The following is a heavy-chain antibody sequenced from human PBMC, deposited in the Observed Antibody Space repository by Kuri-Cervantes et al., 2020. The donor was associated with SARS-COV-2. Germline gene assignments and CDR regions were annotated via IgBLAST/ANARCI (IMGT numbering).Heavy chain of an antibody. CDR1: GFTFSSYA. CDR3: AKGDDFWSGYYPDY. J-gene: IGHJ4*02. V-gene: IGHV3-23*01. D-gene: IGHD3-3*01. CDR2: ISGSGGST. Sequence: GGSLRLSCAAPGFTFSSYAMHWVRQAPGKGLEWVSAISGSGGSTYYADSVKGRFTISRDNSKNTLYLQMNSLRAEDTAVYYCAKGDDFWSGYYPDYWGQGTLVTVSS.